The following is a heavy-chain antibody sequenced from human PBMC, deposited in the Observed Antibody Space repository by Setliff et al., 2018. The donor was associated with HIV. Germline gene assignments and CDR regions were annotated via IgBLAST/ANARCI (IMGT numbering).Heavy chain of an antibody. CDR1: GYNFINND. D-gene: IGHD3-10*01. CDR2: MNPNSGNS. Sequence: ASVKVSCKASGYNFINNDINWVRQATGQGLEWMGWMNPNSGNSGYAQKFQGRVTMTRCTSFSTAYMELSNLTSEDTAIYYCARKHKVSLGRGIVVLWGFDPWGQGTLVTVSS. CDR3: ARKHKVSLGRGIVVLWGFDP. J-gene: IGHJ5*02. V-gene: IGHV1-8*02.